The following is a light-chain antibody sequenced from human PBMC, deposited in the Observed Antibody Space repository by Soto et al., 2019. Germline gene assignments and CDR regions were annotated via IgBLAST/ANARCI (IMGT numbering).Light chain of an antibody. CDR3: QHYNNWPRT. J-gene: IGKJ1*01. CDR2: GAS. V-gene: IGKV3-15*01. CDR1: QSVSSN. Sequence: EIVMTQSPATLSVSPGERVTLSCRASQSVSSNLAWYQQKPGQAPRLLIYGASTRVTGIPARFSGSGSGTEFTLTISSLQSEDFAVYYCQHYNNWPRTFGQGTKVEIK.